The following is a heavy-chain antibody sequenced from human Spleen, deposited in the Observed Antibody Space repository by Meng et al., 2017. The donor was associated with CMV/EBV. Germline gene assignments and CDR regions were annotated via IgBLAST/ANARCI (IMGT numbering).Heavy chain of an antibody. V-gene: IGHV4-34*01. CDR1: GGSLSGYY. D-gene: IGHD1-26*01. CDR2: INHSGST. J-gene: IGHJ5*02. CDR3: ARGGSGGSLGTHHSFDP. Sequence: YGGSLSGYYWNRIRQPPGKGLEWIGEINHSGSTNYGPSLKSRVTISIDTSQNQFSLKLSSVTAADTAVYYCARGGSGGSLGTHHSFDPWGQGTLVTVSS.